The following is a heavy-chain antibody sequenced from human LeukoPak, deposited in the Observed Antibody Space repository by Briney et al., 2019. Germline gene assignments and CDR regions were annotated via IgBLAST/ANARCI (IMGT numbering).Heavy chain of an antibody. D-gene: IGHD2-2*01. Sequence: GGSLRLSCAASGFTFSSYSMNWVRQAPGKGLEWVSYISSSSSTIYYADSVKGRFTISRDNAKNSLYLQMNSLRAEDTAVYYCAKDHSLGYCSSTSCYYFDYWGQGTLVTVSS. V-gene: IGHV3-48*01. CDR1: GFTFSSYS. CDR3: AKDHSLGYCSSTSCYYFDY. CDR2: ISSSSSTI. J-gene: IGHJ4*02.